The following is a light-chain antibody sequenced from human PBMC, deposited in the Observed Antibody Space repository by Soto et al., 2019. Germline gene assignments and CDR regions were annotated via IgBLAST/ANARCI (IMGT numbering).Light chain of an antibody. CDR1: QSISSD. Sequence: DIQMTQSPSSLSASVGDRVTITCRASQSISSDSNWYQQKPGKAPKLLIYAASSLKSGVPSRFSGSGSGTDFTLTISNLQPEDFATYYCQQSYSTLTWTFGQGTKVDIK. V-gene: IGKV1-39*01. CDR3: QQSYSTLTWT. CDR2: AAS. J-gene: IGKJ1*01.